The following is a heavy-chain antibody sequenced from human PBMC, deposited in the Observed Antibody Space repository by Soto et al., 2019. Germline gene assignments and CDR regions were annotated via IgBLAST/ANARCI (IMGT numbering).Heavy chain of an antibody. J-gene: IGHJ4*02. CDR2: ISKDGSNK. Sequence: QVQLVESGGGVVQPGRSLRLSCAASGFTFSSYGMHWVRQAPGKGLEWVALISKDGSNKYYADSVKGRFTISRDNXXNTLYLQMNSLRTEDTTMYYCAKGRTDGGNSHIDYWGQGTLVTVSS. D-gene: IGHD2-21*02. CDR3: AKGRTDGGNSHIDY. CDR1: GFTFSSYG. V-gene: IGHV3-30*18.